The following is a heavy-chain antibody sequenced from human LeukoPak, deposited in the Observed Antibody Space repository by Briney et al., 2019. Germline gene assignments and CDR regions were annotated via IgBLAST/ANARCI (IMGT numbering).Heavy chain of an antibody. CDR2: INPSGGST. D-gene: IGHD2-8*01. J-gene: IGHJ6*02. CDR3: GREDVVLVDAVRYYYYGMDV. Sequence: ASVKVSCKASGYNFISYYMHWVRQAPGQGLEWMGIINPSGGSTSYAQKFQDSINMTRDTSTRTVYMELSSLKSEDTAVCYCGREDVVLVDAVRYYYYGMDVWGQGTTVTVSS. CDR1: GYNFISYY. V-gene: IGHV1-46*01.